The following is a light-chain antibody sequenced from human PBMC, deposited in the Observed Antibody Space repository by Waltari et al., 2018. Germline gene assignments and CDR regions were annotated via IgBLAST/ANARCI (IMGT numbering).Light chain of an antibody. CDR1: SDINVGDFI. J-gene: IGLJ3*02. CDR2: YKSDSQK. V-gene: IGLV5-37*01. Sequence: QPVLTQPPSSSASPGDSARLTCTLPSDINVGDFIIYWYQQKPGSPPRFLLYYKSDSQKAQGSGVPRRFSGSKDASDNAGILLISGLQSEDEADYYCMFWPNNVWVFGGGTKLTVL. CDR3: MFWPNNVWV.